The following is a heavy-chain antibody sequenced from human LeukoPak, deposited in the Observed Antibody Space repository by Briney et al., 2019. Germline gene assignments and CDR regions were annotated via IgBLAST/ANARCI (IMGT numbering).Heavy chain of an antibody. Sequence: SETLSLTCTVSGGSISSYYWSWIRQPPGKGLEWIGYIYYSGSTNYNPSLKSRVTISVDTSKNQFSLKLSSVTAADTAVYYCARELTGMRAFDVWGQGTMVTVSS. V-gene: IGHV4-59*01. CDR3: ARELTGMRAFDV. CDR1: GGSISSYY. CDR2: IYYSGST. D-gene: IGHD1-14*01. J-gene: IGHJ3*01.